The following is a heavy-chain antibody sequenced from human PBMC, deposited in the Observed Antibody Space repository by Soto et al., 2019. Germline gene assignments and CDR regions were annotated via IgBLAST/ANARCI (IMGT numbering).Heavy chain of an antibody. CDR1: GGSFSGYY. J-gene: IGHJ4*02. D-gene: IGHD6-13*01. CDR3: ARDSFIRDSLAAAGTYYFDY. V-gene: IGHV4-34*01. Sequence: SETLSLTCAVYGGSFSGYYWSWIRQPPGKGLEWIGEINHSGSTNYNPSLKSRVTISVDTSKNQFSLKLSSVTAADTAVYYCARDSFIRDSLAAAGTYYFDYWGQGTLVTVSS. CDR2: INHSGST.